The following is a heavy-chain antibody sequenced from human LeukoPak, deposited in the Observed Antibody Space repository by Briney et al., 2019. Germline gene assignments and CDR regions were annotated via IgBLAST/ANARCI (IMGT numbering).Heavy chain of an antibody. Sequence: SSETLSLTCTVSGGSISSYYWSWIRQPPGKGLEWIGYIYYSGSTNYNPSPKSRVTISVDTSKNQFSLKLSSVTAADTAVYYCARQGTTSSYYDILTGYYNSRWFDPWGQGTLVTVSS. CDR1: GGSISSYY. V-gene: IGHV4-59*01. J-gene: IGHJ5*02. CDR2: IYYSGST. CDR3: ARQGTTSSYYDILTGYYNSRWFDP. D-gene: IGHD3-9*01.